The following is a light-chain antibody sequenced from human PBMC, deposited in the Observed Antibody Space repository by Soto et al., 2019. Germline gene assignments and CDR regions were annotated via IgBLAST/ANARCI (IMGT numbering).Light chain of an antibody. V-gene: IGLV2-14*01. Sequence: QSALTQPASVSGSPGQAITISCTGTSSDIGGYNYVSWYDHHPGKAPRLIIYEVSNRPSGVSTRFSGSKSGNTAFLTISGLQAEDEAHYYCSSYRTTSPCVFGTGTKVTVL. CDR2: EVS. CDR1: SSDIGGYNY. J-gene: IGLJ1*01. CDR3: SSYRTTSPCV.